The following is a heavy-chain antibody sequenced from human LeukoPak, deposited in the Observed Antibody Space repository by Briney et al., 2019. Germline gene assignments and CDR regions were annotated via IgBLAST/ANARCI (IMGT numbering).Heavy chain of an antibody. CDR3: ATIFGGSSRGFDY. Sequence: SETLSLTCAVYGGSFSGYYWSWIRQPPGKGLEWIGEINHSGSTNYNPSLKSRVTISVDTSKNQFSLKLSSVPAADTAVYYCATIFGGSSRGFDYWGQGTLVTVSS. V-gene: IGHV4-34*01. CDR2: INHSGST. CDR1: GGSFSGYY. J-gene: IGHJ4*02. D-gene: IGHD2-15*01.